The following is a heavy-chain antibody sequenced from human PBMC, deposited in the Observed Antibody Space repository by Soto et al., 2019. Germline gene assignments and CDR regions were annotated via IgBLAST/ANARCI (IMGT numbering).Heavy chain of an antibody. Sequence: EVQLLQSGGGLVQPGGSLRLSCAASGFTFTDYAMSWVRQAPGKALEWVSAISGSGGSTYYADPVKGRFTISRDNSKNTLYLQVNSLRAEDRAVYYCPKERSSFWSPHFFDSWGQGTLVTVSS. CDR2: ISGSGGST. V-gene: IGHV3-23*01. CDR1: GFTFTDYA. CDR3: PKERSSFWSPHFFDS. J-gene: IGHJ4*02. D-gene: IGHD6-19*01.